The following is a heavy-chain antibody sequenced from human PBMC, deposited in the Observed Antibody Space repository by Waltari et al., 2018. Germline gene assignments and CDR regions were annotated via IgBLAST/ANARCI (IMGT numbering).Heavy chain of an antibody. J-gene: IGHJ5*02. CDR2: IYHSGST. V-gene: IGHV4-38-2*01. CDR1: GYSISSGYY. CDR3: ARVVTMFTREGWFDP. Sequence: QVQLQESGPGLVKPSETLSLTCAVSGYSISSGYYWGWIRQPPGKGLEWIGSIYHSGSTYYNPSLKRRVTISVDTSKNQFSRKLSSVTAADTAVYYCARVVTMFTREGWFDPWGQGTLVTVSS. D-gene: IGHD3-10*02.